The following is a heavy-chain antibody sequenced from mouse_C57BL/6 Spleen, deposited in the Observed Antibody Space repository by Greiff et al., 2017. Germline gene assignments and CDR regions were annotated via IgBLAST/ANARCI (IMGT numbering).Heavy chain of an antibody. V-gene: IGHV5-17*01. CDR3: ARLKTAPYYYAMDY. CDR2: ISSGSSTI. CDR1: GFTFSDYG. J-gene: IGHJ4*01. D-gene: IGHD3-2*01. Sequence: VQLKESGGGLVKPGGSLKLSCAASGFTFSDYGMHWVRQAPEKGLEWVAYISSGSSTIYYADTVKGRFTISRDNAKNTLFLQSTSLRSENTAMYYCARLKTAPYYYAMDYWGQGTSVTVSS.